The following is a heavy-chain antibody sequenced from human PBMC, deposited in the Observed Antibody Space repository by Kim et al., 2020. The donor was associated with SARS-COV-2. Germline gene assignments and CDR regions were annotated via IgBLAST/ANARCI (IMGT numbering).Heavy chain of an antibody. V-gene: IGHV4-59*08. CDR3: ARTSPPSYYYFGMDV. Sequence: SETLSLTCIVSGDSISGYYWSWIRQSPGKGLEWIGYIYYSGSTSYNPSLESRVTISLDTSKTQFSLRLTSVTAADTAVYYCARTSPPSYYYFGMDVWGQGSPVTVSS. CDR1: GDSISGYY. D-gene: IGHD2-2*01. CDR2: IYYSGST. J-gene: IGHJ6*02.